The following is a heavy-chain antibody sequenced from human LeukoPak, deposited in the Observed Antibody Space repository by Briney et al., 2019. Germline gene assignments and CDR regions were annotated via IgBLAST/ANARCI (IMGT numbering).Heavy chain of an antibody. J-gene: IGHJ6*02. Sequence: GGSLRLSCAAFGFTFSDYYMSWIRQAPGKGLEWVSYISSSSSYTNYADSVKGRFTISRDNAKNSLYLQMNSLRAEDTAVYYCARSPEYYCSSTSCLYYYGMDVWGQGTTVTVSS. D-gene: IGHD2-2*01. CDR3: ARSPEYYCSSTSCLYYYGMDV. CDR1: GFTFSDYY. CDR2: ISSSSSYT. V-gene: IGHV3-11*06.